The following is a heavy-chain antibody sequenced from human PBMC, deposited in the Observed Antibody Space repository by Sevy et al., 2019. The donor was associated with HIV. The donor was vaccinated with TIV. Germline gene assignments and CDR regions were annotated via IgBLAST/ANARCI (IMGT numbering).Heavy chain of an antibody. CDR3: ARDPDWGALDR. Sequence: GGSLRLSCEVSGFTFSDFWMTWVRHSPGKGLEWVAYINQDERHINLLDSVRGRFTISRDNAKNSLYLQMDSLRAEDTAIYYCARDPDWGALDRWGQGTLVTVSS. J-gene: IGHJ5*02. CDR1: GFTFSDFW. CDR2: INQDERHI. V-gene: IGHV3-7*01. D-gene: IGHD7-27*01.